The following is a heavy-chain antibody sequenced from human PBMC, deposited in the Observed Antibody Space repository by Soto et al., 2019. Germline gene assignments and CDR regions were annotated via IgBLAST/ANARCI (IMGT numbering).Heavy chain of an antibody. D-gene: IGHD3-22*01. V-gene: IGHV1-69*06. CDR2: IIPIFGTA. J-gene: IGHJ4*02. CDR1: GGTFSSYA. Sequence: QVQLVQSGAEVKKPGSSVKVSCKASGGTFSSYAISWVRQAPGQGLEWMGGIIPIFGTANYAQKFQGRVPITADKSTRTAYMELSSLRSEDTAVYYCARGFQTAYDSSGYYLPDYWGQGTLVTVSS. CDR3: ARGFQTAYDSSGYYLPDY.